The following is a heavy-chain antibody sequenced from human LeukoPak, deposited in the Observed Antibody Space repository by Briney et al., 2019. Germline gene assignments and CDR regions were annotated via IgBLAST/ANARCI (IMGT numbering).Heavy chain of an antibody. D-gene: IGHD3-3*01. J-gene: IGHJ6*03. Sequence: GGSLRLSCAASGFTFSSYEMNWVRQAPGKGLEWVSYISSSGSTIYYADSVKGRFTISRDNAKNSLYLQMNSLRAEDTALYYCARGGGITIFGVVIYMDVWGKGTTVTVSS. V-gene: IGHV3-48*03. CDR2: ISSSGSTI. CDR3: ARGGGITIFGVVIYMDV. CDR1: GFTFSSYE.